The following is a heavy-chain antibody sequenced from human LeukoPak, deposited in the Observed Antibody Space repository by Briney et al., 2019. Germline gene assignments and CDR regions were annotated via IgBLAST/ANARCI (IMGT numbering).Heavy chain of an antibody. D-gene: IGHD6-13*01. J-gene: IGHJ5*02. V-gene: IGHV3-30*18. CDR1: GFTFSSHD. Sequence: GGSLRLSCAASGFTFSSHDMHWGRQAPGKGLEWVAVTSYDGGKKDYADSVKGRFTISRDNSKNTLYLQMNSLRAEDTAVYYCAKELIAAAVNWFDPWGQGTLVTVSS. CDR2: TSYDGGKK. CDR3: AKELIAAAVNWFDP.